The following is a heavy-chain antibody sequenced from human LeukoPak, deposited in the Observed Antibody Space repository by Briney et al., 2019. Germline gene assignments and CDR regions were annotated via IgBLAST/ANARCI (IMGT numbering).Heavy chain of an antibody. CDR2: ISGSGGST. CDR3: AKKGYYDSSGYRPFDY. D-gene: IGHD3-22*01. J-gene: IGHJ4*02. CDR1: GFTFSSYA. Sequence: GGSLRLSCAASGFTFSSYAMSWVRQAPGKGLEWVSAISGSGGSTYYADSVKGRFTISRDNSKNTLYLQMNSLRAEDTAVYYRAKKGYYDSSGYRPFDYWGQGTLVTVSS. V-gene: IGHV3-23*01.